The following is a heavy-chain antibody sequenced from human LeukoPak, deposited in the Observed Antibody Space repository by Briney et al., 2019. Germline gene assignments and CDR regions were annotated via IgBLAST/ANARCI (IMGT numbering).Heavy chain of an antibody. CDR3: ARGRGLSRTPQLVYYFDF. V-gene: IGHV4-34*01. J-gene: IGHJ4*02. CDR2: INHSGST. D-gene: IGHD6-13*01. CDR1: AGSFSGYY. Sequence: SETLSLTCAVYAGSFSGYYWSWIRQPPGKGLEWIGEINHSGSTNYNPSLKSRITISADTSKNQFSLKLSSVTAADTAVYFCARGRGLSRTPQLVYYFDFWGQGTLVTVSS.